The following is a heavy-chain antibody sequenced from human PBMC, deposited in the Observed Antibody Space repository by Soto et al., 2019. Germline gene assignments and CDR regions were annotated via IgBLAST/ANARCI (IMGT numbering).Heavy chain of an antibody. CDR2: IIPIFGTA. CDR1: GGTFSSYA. J-gene: IGHJ5*02. D-gene: IGHD3-22*01. CDR3: AREGLDSSGPHNWFDP. V-gene: IGHV1-69*06. Sequence: SVKVSCKASGGTFSSYAISWVRQAPGQGLEWMGGIIPIFGTANYAQKFQGRVTITADKSTSTAYMELSSLRSEDTAVYYCAREGLDSSGPHNWFDPWGQGTLVTVS.